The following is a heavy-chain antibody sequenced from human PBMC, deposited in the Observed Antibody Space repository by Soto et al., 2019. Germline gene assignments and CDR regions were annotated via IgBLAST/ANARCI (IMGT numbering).Heavy chain of an antibody. Sequence: EVQLLESGGGLVQPGGSLRLSCAASGFTFSSYAMSWVRQAPGKGLEWVSAISGGGGSTYYADSVKGRFTISRDNSENKLYLQVTGLGAEDTAVYYCAKTDPLGVAVATEAEYFQHWGQGTLVTVSS. CDR1: GFTFSSYA. J-gene: IGHJ1*01. CDR2: ISGGGGST. CDR3: AKTDPLGVAVATEAEYFQH. V-gene: IGHV3-23*01. D-gene: IGHD6-19*01.